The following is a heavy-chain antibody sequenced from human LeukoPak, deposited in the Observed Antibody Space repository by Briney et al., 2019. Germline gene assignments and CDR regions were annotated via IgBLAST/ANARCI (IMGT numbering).Heavy chain of an antibody. D-gene: IGHD1-20*01. CDR3: ALITLRRDFKH. J-gene: IGHJ1*01. V-gene: IGHV4-39*07. CDR2: IYYSGTT. Sequence: SETLSLTCTVSGDSVNSSHYYWGWIRQPPGKGLEWIGSIYYSGTTFYNPSLKSRLTISIDTSKKQFSLNLNSVTAADTAVYYCALITLRRDFKHWGQGTLVTVSS. CDR1: GDSVNSSHYY.